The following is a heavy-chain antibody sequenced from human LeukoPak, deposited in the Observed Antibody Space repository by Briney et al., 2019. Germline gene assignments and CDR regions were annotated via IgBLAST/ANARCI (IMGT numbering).Heavy chain of an antibody. J-gene: IGHJ4*02. Sequence: GESLKISCKDSGHSWSTSLIVWVRQKPGKGLEWMGVIYPGDSETKYSPSFQGQDSFSADKSISTAYLQWDSLKASDTAIYYCARPKYSSSLAFDYWGQGTPVTVSS. CDR2: IYPGDSET. CDR1: GHSWSTSL. V-gene: IGHV5-51*01. CDR3: ARPKYSSSLAFDY. D-gene: IGHD6-6*01.